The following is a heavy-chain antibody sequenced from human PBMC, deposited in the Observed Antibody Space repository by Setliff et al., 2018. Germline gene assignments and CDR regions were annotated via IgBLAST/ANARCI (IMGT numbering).Heavy chain of an antibody. Sequence: SVKVSCKATGYTLSRHYMHWVRQAPGQGLEWMGGIIPLLETAKYAQKFQGRVTITADESTRTAYMELSSLRSEDTAVYYCARFASGVSDAFDIWGQGTMVTVSS. CDR1: GYTLSRHY. CDR3: ARFASGVSDAFDI. CDR2: IIPLLETA. D-gene: IGHD1-26*01. J-gene: IGHJ3*02. V-gene: IGHV1-69*13.